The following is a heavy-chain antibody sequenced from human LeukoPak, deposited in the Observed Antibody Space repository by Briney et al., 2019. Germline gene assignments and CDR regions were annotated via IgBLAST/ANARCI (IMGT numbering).Heavy chain of an antibody. D-gene: IGHD6-13*01. CDR1: GNSFTSYW. J-gene: IGHJ3*02. Sequence: GESLKISCKGSGNSFTSYWIGWVRQMPGKGLEWMGIIYPGDSDTRYSPSFQGRVTISADKSISTAYLQWSSLKASDTAMYYCARPNSSSCLSQGCAFDIWGQGTMVTVSS. CDR2: IYPGDSDT. CDR3: ARPNSSSCLSQGCAFDI. V-gene: IGHV5-51*01.